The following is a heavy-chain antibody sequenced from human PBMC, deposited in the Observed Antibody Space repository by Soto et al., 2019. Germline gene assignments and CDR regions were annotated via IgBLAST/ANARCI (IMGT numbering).Heavy chain of an antibody. J-gene: IGHJ4*02. CDR3: AKDRNLVVPTAIPWAHF. V-gene: IGHV3-30*18. Sequence: GSLRLSCAASGXTFSTYCMHWVRQAPGKGLEWVAVISYEGSNKYYADSVKGRFTISRDNSKNTMYLQMNSLRHEDTAVYYCAKDRNLVVPTAIPWAHFWGQGTLVTVSS. D-gene: IGHD2-2*01. CDR2: ISYEGSNK. CDR1: GXTFSTYC.